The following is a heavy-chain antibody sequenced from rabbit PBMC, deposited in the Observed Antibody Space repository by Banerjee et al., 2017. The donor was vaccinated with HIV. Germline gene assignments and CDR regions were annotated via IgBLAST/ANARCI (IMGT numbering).Heavy chain of an antibody. CDR2: IYVASNSYT. J-gene: IGHJ4*01. D-gene: IGHD8-1*01. CDR1: GFSFSSSYF. CDR3: ARGYTGTTYYTRFNL. Sequence: SLTLTCTASGFSFSSSYFMCWVRQAPGKGLEWIACIYVASNSYTYYASWAKGRFTISKTSSTTVTLQMTSLTAADTATYFCARGYTGTTYYTRFNLWGPGTLVTVS. V-gene: IGHV1S40*01.